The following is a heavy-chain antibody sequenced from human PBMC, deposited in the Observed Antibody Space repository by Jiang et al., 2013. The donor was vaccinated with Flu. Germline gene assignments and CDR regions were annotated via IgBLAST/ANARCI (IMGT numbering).Heavy chain of an antibody. CDR2: INHSGST. CDR3: ARHVQYGTPSYSGNEEGYYYYGMDV. Sequence: GSGLVKPSETLSLTCAVYGGSFSGYYWSWIRQPPGKGLEWIGEINHSGSTNYNPSLKSRVTISVDTSKNQFSLKLSSVTAADTAVYYCARHVQYGTPSYSGNEEGYYYYGMDVWGQGTTVTVSS. J-gene: IGHJ6*02. V-gene: IGHV4-34*01. CDR1: GGSFSGYY. D-gene: IGHD5-12*01.